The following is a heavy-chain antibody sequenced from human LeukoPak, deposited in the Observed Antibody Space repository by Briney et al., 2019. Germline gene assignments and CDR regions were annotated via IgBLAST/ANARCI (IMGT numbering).Heavy chain of an antibody. CDR1: GFTFSTLA. CDR2: IFPSGGEI. Sequence: GGSLRLSCAASGFTFSTLAMIWVRQPPGKGLEWVSSIFPSGGEIHYADSVKGRFTISRDNSKSTLSLQMNSLRAEDTAIYYCATYRQVQVPFECWGQGTLVTVSS. D-gene: IGHD5-18*01. V-gene: IGHV3-23*01. CDR3: ATYRQVQVPFEC. J-gene: IGHJ4*02.